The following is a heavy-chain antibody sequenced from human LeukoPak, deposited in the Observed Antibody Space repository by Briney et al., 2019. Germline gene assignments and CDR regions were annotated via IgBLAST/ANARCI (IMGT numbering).Heavy chain of an antibody. V-gene: IGHV1-69*05. CDR2: IIPIFGTA. D-gene: IGHD4-17*01. CDR1: GGTFSSYA. CDR3: ARGRPFDGDYPRIFDS. Sequence: SVKVSCKASGGTFSSYAISWVRQAPGQGLEWMGGIIPIFGTANYAQKFQGRVTITTDESTSTAYMELTSLRSEDTAVYYCARGRPFDGDYPRIFDSWGQGTLVTVSS. J-gene: IGHJ4*02.